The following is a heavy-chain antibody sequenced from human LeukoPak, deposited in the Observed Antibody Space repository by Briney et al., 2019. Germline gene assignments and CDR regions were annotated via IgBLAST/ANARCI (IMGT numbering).Heavy chain of an antibody. CDR2: IWYDGSNK. J-gene: IGHJ6*03. CDR3: ATQEAHYSSSDYYYYMDV. D-gene: IGHD6-6*01. Sequence: WGSLRLSCAASGFTFSSYGMHWVRQAPGKGLERVAVIWYDGSNKYYADSVKGRFTISRDNSKNTLYLQMNSLRAEDTAVYYCATQEAHYSSSDYYYYMDVWGKGTTVTVSS. CDR1: GFTFSSYG. V-gene: IGHV3-33*01.